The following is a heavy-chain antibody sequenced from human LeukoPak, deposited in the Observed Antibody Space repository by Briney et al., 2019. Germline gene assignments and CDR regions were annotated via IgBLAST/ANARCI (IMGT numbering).Heavy chain of an antibody. V-gene: IGHV3-74*01. CDR2: INEDGSTT. CDR1: GFIFSSNW. Sequence: GGSLRLSCAASGFIFSSNWMHWVRQAPGKGLVWVSRINEDGSTTNHADSVKGRFTISRDNAKNTLYMQMNSLRAEDTAVYCCVRDLGGRSGHWGQGTLVTVSS. CDR3: VRDLGGRSGH. D-gene: IGHD1-26*01. J-gene: IGHJ4*02.